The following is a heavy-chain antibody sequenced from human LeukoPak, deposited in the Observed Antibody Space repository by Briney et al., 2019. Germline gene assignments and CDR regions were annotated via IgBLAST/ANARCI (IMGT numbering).Heavy chain of an antibody. CDR3: SRQGLWVGEQPDY. Sequence: GDSLKISCKGSGYSFTTYWIGWVRQMPGKGLGWMGIIYPGDSDTRYSPSFQGQVTTSADKSISTAYLQWSSWKAWGIALYYCSRQGLWVGEQPDYWGQGTLGTVSS. V-gene: IGHV5-51*03. J-gene: IGHJ4*02. D-gene: IGHD3-10*01. CDR2: IYPGDSDT. CDR1: GYSFTTYW.